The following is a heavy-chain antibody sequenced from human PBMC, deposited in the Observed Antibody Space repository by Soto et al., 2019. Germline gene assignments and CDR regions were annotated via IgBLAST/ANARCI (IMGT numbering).Heavy chain of an antibody. V-gene: IGHV1-69*02. CDR1: GGTFSSYT. D-gene: IGHD3-22*01. J-gene: IGHJ4*02. CDR3: VKGEYYYDGSAYYPFDY. CDR2: IIPILGIA. Sequence: SVKVSCKASGGTFSSYTISWVRQAPGQGLEWMGRIIPILGIANYAQKFQGRVTITADKSKNTAYLQMSSLRPEDTAVYYCVKGEYYYDGSAYYPFDYWGQGRMVTVSS.